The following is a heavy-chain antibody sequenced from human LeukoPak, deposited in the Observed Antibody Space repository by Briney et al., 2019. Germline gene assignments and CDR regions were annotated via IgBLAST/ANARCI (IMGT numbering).Heavy chain of an antibody. CDR2: IDPYSGGT. CDR1: GYTFTCYY. D-gene: IGHD3-16*01. CDR3: ARGVMEPRGGWFDP. Sequence: ASVKVSCKASGYTFTCYYMHWVRQAPGQGLEWMGRIDPYSGGTNYAQNFQGRVTMTRDTSIRTAYIDLSRLTSDDTAVYYCARGVMEPRGGWFDPWGQGTLVTVSS. J-gene: IGHJ5*02. V-gene: IGHV1-2*06.